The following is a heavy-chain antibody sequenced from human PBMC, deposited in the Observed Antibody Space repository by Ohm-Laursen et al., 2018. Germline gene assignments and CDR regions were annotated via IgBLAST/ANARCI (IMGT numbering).Heavy chain of an antibody. J-gene: IGHJ4*02. D-gene: IGHD3-22*01. V-gene: IGHV3-23*01. Sequence: SLRLSCAASGFTVSTNYMSWVRQTPGKGLEWVSAISGSGGSTYYADSVKGRFTISRDNSKNTLYLQMNSLRAEDTAVYYCAKAMYYYDSSGYFPCADYWGQGTLVTVSS. CDR2: ISGSGGST. CDR3: AKAMYYYDSSGYFPCADY. CDR1: GFTVSTNY.